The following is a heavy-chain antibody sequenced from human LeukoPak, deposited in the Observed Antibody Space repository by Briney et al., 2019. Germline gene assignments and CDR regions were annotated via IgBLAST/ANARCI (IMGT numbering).Heavy chain of an antibody. CDR3: ARVWGHYYDSSGYFATYAFDI. CDR1: GGTFSSFG. J-gene: IGHJ3*02. Sequence: ASVKVSCKASGGTFSSFGISWVRQAPGQGLEWMGGIIPISGTANYAQKFQGRVTVTADDSTSTAYMELISLRSEDTAVYYCARVWGHYYDSSGYFATYAFDIWGQGTMVTVSS. D-gene: IGHD3-22*01. V-gene: IGHV1-69*13. CDR2: IIPISGTA.